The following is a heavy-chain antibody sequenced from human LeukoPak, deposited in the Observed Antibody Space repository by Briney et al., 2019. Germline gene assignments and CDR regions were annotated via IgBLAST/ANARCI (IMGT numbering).Heavy chain of an antibody. Sequence: AETLSLTCTVSGGSVSDINYFWGWIRQPPGKGLEWIGSIYYSGDTYYNPSLKSRVTISVDRSKNQFSLKLSSVTAADTAVYYCARGKRGYSYDDDAFDIWGQGTMVTVSS. J-gene: IGHJ3*02. D-gene: IGHD5-18*01. CDR1: GGSVSDINYF. CDR2: IYYSGDT. V-gene: IGHV4-39*07. CDR3: ARGKRGYSYDDDAFDI.